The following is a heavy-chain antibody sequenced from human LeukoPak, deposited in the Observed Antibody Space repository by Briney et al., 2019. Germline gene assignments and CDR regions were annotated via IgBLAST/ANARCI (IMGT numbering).Heavy chain of an antibody. V-gene: IGHV4-34*01. Sequence: PSETLSLTCAVYGGSFSGYYWSWIRQPPGKGLEWIGEINHSGSTNYNPSLKSRVTISVDTSKNQFSLKLSSVTAADTAMYYCATNYDFWSGYYTRHPHFDYWGQGTLVTVSS. D-gene: IGHD3-3*01. J-gene: IGHJ4*02. CDR3: ATNYDFWSGYYTRHPHFDY. CDR2: INHSGST. CDR1: GGSFSGYY.